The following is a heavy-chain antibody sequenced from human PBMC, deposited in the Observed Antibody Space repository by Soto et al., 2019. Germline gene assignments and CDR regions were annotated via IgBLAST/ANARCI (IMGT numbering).Heavy chain of an antibody. D-gene: IGHD2-2*01. CDR3: ARGYCSSTSCYGRYYFDY. CDR1: GFTFSSYA. J-gene: IGHJ4*02. Sequence: PGGSLRLSCAASGFTFSSYAMSWVRQAPGKGLEWVSAISGSGGSTYYADPVKGRFTISRDNSKNTLYLQMNSLRAEDTAVYYCARGYCSSTSCYGRYYFDYWGQGTLVTVSS. CDR2: ISGSGGST. V-gene: IGHV3-23*01.